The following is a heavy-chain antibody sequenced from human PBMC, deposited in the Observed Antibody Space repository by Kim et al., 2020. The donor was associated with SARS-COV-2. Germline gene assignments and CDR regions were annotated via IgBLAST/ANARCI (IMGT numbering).Heavy chain of an antibody. Sequence: SETLSLTCTCSGGAISSGKFYWSWIRQPPGRGLEWIGYIYFTGSTYINASLKSRVTMSIDTSKNQFSLKVSSVTAADTAVYYCARANVDTGTVNPYYYY. CDR3: ARANVDTGTVNPYYYY. D-gene: IGHD5-18*01. CDR1: GGAISSGKFY. J-gene: IGHJ6*03. CDR2: IYFTGST. V-gene: IGHV4-30-4*01.